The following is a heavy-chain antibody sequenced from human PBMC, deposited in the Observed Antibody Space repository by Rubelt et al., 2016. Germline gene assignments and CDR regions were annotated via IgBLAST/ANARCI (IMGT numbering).Heavy chain of an antibody. CDR1: GGSISSSSYY. Sequence: QLQLQESGPGLVKPSETLSLTCTVSGGSISSSSYYWGWIRQPPGKGLEWLGSIYYSGSPYYNQSLKSRVTISIDTSKNQFSLKLGSVTAADTAVYYCARAPVTGTNHDAVHIWGQGTVVTVSS. D-gene: IGHD1/OR15-1a*01. CDR2: IYYSGSP. V-gene: IGHV4-39*07. J-gene: IGHJ3*02. CDR3: ARAPVTGTNHDAVHI.